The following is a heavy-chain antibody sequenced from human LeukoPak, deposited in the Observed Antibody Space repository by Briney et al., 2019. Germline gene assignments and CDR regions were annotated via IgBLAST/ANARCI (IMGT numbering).Heavy chain of an antibody. CDR3: AKGLGYCSGGSCST. V-gene: IGHV3-30*18. J-gene: IGHJ5*02. Sequence: GGSLRLSCAASGFTFSSYGMHWVRQAPGKGLEWVAVISYDGSNKYYADSVKGRFTISRDNSKKTLYLQMNSLRAEDTAVYYCAKGLGYCSGGSCSTWGQGTLVTVSS. CDR1: GFTFSSYG. D-gene: IGHD2-15*01. CDR2: ISYDGSNK.